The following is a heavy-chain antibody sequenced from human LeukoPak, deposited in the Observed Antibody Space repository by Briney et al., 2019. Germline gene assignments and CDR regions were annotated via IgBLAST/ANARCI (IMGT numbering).Heavy chain of an antibody. CDR3: ARRRYNWNAIDY. CDR1: GFTFRDFY. D-gene: IGHD1-20*01. Sequence: GGSLRLPCAASGFTFRDFYMSWIRQAPGKGLEWVSYISSSGSTIYYADSVKGRFTISRDNAKNSLYLQMNSLRAEDTAVYYCARRRYNWNAIDYWGQGTLVTVSS. CDR2: ISSSGSTI. V-gene: IGHV3-11*01. J-gene: IGHJ4*02.